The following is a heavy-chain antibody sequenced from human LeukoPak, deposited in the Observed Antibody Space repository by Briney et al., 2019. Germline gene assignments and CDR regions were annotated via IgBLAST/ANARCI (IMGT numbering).Heavy chain of an antibody. V-gene: IGHV4-39*07. CDR1: GGSISSSSYY. CDR2: IYYSGST. D-gene: IGHD6-19*01. J-gene: IGHJ4*02. CDR3: AGYSVAGSFDY. Sequence: PSETLSLTCTVSGGSISSSSYYWGWIRQPPGKGLGWIGSIYYSGSTYYNPSPKSRVTISVDTSKNQFSLKLSSVTAADTAVYYCAGYSVAGSFDYWGQGTLVTVSS.